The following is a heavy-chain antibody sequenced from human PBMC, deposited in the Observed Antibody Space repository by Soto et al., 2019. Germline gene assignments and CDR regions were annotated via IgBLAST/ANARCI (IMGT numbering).Heavy chain of an antibody. CDR3: ARDRVRGIIVGATASHYGMDV. Sequence: GGSLRLSCAASGFTFSSYGMHWVRQAPGKGLEWVAVIWYDGSNKYYADSVKGRFTISRDNSKNTLYLQMNSLRAEDTAVYYCARDRVRGIIVGATASHYGMDVWGQGTTVTVSS. D-gene: IGHD1-26*01. CDR2: IWYDGSNK. CDR1: GFTFSSYG. J-gene: IGHJ6*02. V-gene: IGHV3-33*01.